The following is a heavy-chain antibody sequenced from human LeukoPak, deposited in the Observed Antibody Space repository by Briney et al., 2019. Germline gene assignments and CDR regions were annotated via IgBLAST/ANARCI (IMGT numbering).Heavy chain of an antibody. J-gene: IGHJ4*02. Sequence: GGSLRLSCAASGFPFSSYSMTWARQAPGKGLEWVANIKPDGTTKFYVDSVKGRFTISRDNALNSLYLQMNSLRAEDTAIYYCARSIPYGTTWYGRSDYWGQGTLVTVSS. CDR3: ARSIPYGTTWYGRSDY. CDR2: IKPDGTTK. CDR1: GFPFSSYS. D-gene: IGHD6-13*01. V-gene: IGHV3-7*03.